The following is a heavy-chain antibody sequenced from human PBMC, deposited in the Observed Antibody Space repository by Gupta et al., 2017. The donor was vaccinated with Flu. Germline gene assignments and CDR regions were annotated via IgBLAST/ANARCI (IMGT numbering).Heavy chain of an antibody. CDR2: INTSSGGT. CDR1: GYSFTGYA. J-gene: IGHJ6*02. Sequence: QVHLEQSGNEVGKPGASVKVSCTASGYSFTGYAMHWVRQAPGQGPEWIGWINTSSGGTDSAKKFKGRVTMSRDTSTNTAYMELRSLTSDDTAIYFCAKCSSRSWQLHGMDVWGQGTTVTVSS. D-gene: IGHD2-2*01. V-gene: IGHV1-2*02. CDR3: AKCSSRSWQLHGMDV.